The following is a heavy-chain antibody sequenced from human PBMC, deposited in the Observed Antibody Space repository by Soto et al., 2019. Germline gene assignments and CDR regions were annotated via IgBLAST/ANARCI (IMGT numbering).Heavy chain of an antibody. CDR3: ARTRSSWSPEAFDI. CDR2: IIPIFGTA. V-gene: IGHV1-69*13. D-gene: IGHD6-13*01. J-gene: IGHJ3*02. Sequence: SVKVSCKASGGTFSSYAISWVRQAPGQGLEWMGGIIPIFGTANYAQKFQGRVTMTGDESTSTVYMELSSLRSEDTAVYYCARTRSSWSPEAFDIWGQGTMVTVSS. CDR1: GGTFSSYA.